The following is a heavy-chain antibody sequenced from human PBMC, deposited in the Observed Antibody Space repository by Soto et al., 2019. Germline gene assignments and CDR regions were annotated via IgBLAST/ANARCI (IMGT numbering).Heavy chain of an antibody. Sequence: QVQLVQSGAEVKKPGSSVKVSCKASGGTFKSYAFTWVRQAPGQGLEWVGGIIPLFGTANYAQKFQGRITISADEPSSTVYMELNTPTSEDTAVYFCAKEGGGVIGSWGQGTLVTVSS. J-gene: IGHJ4*02. CDR3: AKEGGGVIGS. CDR1: GGTFKSYA. V-gene: IGHV1-69*01. CDR2: IIPLFGTA. D-gene: IGHD3-16*01.